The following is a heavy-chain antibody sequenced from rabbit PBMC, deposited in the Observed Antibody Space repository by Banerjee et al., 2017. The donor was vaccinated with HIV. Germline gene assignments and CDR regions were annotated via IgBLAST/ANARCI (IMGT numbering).Heavy chain of an antibody. Sequence: QEQLVESGGGLVQPEGSLTLTCKASGFSFSSSYYMCWVRQAPGKGLEWIGCIYGGSGSTYYATWAKGRFTISKTSSTTVTLQMTSLTAADTAIYFCLRDWYFTLWGQGTLVTVS. V-gene: IGHV1S45*01. CDR1: GFSFSSSYY. CDR2: IYGGSGST. J-gene: IGHJ4*01. CDR3: LRDWYFTL.